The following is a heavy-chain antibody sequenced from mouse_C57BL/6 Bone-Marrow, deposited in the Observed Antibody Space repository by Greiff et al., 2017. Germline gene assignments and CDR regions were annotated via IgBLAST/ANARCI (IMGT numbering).Heavy chain of an antibody. D-gene: IGHD1-1*01. V-gene: IGHV1-82*01. Sequence: VQLQESGPELVKPGASVKISCKASGYAFSSSWMNWVKQRPGKGLEWIGRIYPGDGDTNYNGKFKGKATLTADKSSSTAYMQLSSLTSEDSAVYFCARSTTVVGYAMDYWGQGTSVTVSS. J-gene: IGHJ4*01. CDR2: IYPGDGDT. CDR3: ARSTTVVGYAMDY. CDR1: GYAFSSSW.